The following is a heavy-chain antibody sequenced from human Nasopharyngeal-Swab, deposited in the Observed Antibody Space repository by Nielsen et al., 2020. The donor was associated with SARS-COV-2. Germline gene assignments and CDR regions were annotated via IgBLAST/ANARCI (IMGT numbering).Heavy chain of an antibody. CDR2: IRVSGDTT. CDR3: AKDDTGDYGSDY. CDR1: GFTFSNYA. J-gene: IGHJ4*02. D-gene: IGHD4-17*01. Sequence: GESLKISCTASGFTFSNYAMTWVRQAPGKGLEWVSSIRVSGDTTYYADSVKGRFTISRDSSKNTLYLQMNSLRAEDTAVYYCAKDDTGDYGSDYWGQGTLVTVSS. V-gene: IGHV3-23*01.